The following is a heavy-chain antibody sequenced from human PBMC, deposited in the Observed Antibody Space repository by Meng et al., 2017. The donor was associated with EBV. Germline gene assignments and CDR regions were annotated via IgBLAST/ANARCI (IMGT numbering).Heavy chain of an antibody. Sequence: QVQLVQSGAEVKQPGGSVKVSCKASGYTFTSYDINWVRQATGQGLEWMGWMNPNSGNTGYAQKFQGRVTMTRNTSISTAYMELSSLRSEDTAVYYCARGRGVYCSGGSCYPGWFDPWGQGTLVTVSS. V-gene: IGHV1-8*01. CDR3: ARGRGVYCSGGSCYPGWFDP. CDR2: MNPNSGNT. CDR1: GYTFTSYD. J-gene: IGHJ5*02. D-gene: IGHD2-15*01.